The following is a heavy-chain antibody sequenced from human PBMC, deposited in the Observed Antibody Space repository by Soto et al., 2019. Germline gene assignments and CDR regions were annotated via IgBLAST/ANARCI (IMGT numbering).Heavy chain of an antibody. CDR1: GGTFSSYA. Sequence: QVQLVQSGAEVKKPGSSVKVSCKASGGTFSSYAISWVRQAPGQGLEWMGGIIPIFGTANYAQKFQGRVTITADKSTSTASMELRSLRSEDTAVYYCARDLRIAYCGGDCYLGAFDIWGQGTMVTVSS. J-gene: IGHJ3*02. CDR2: IIPIFGTA. V-gene: IGHV1-69*06. D-gene: IGHD2-21*02. CDR3: ARDLRIAYCGGDCYLGAFDI.